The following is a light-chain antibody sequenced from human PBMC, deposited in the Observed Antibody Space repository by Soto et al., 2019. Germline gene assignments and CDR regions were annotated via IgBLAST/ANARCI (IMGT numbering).Light chain of an antibody. CDR2: DAS. Sequence: EIVLTQSPATLSLSPGERATLSCRASQSVSSYLAWYQQKPGQAPRLLIYDASNRATGIPARFSGSVSGTDFTLTISSLEPEAFADYYCQQRSNWPPLTFGGGTKVEIK. J-gene: IGKJ4*01. CDR1: QSVSSY. CDR3: QQRSNWPPLT. V-gene: IGKV3-11*01.